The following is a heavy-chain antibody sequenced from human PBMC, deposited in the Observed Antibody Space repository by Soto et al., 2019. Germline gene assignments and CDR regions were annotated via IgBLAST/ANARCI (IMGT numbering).Heavy chain of an antibody. CDR1: GGSFSCYY. Sequence: SETLSLTCAVYGGSFSCYYWTWIRQPPGKGLEWIGEINHSGTINFNPSLKSRLTISLDTSKKHFSLKLSSVTDSDTAAYYCARADRTLVTSYSLDVWGQGTTVTVSS. J-gene: IGHJ6*02. V-gene: IGHV4-34*01. CDR3: ARADRTLVTSYSLDV. D-gene: IGHD2-21*02. CDR2: INHSGTI.